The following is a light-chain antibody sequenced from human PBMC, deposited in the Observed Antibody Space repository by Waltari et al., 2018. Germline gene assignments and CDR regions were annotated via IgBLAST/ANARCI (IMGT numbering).Light chain of an antibody. CDR1: SGSVSSSYF. CDR3: VLYMGSGLWV. Sequence: QTVVTQEPSFSVSPGGTVTLTCGLSSGSVSSSYFPSWYQQTPGQAPRTLIDSTNTRSSGVPERFSGSSLGNKAALTITGAQADDESDYYCVLYMGSGLWVFGGGTKLTVL. J-gene: IGLJ3*02. V-gene: IGLV8-61*01. CDR2: STN.